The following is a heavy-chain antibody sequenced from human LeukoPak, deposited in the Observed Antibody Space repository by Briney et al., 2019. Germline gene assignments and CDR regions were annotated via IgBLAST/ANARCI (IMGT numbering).Heavy chain of an antibody. D-gene: IGHD1-26*01. CDR2: VNPSGGST. CDR1: GYTFTSYY. CDR3: ARRHKHYYQIDY. Sequence: ASVKVSCKASGYTFTSYYLHWVRQAPGQGLEWMGMVNPSGGSTSYAQKFQGRVTITRDTSTTTVYMELSSLRSDDTAVFYCARRHKHYYQIDYWGQGTLVTVSS. J-gene: IGHJ4*02. V-gene: IGHV1-46*01.